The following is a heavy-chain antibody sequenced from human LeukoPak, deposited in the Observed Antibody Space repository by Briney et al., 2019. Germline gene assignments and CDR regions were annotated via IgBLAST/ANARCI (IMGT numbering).Heavy chain of an antibody. V-gene: IGHV4-31*03. CDR1: GGSISSGGYY. J-gene: IGHJ3*02. Sequence: PSETLSLTRTVPGGSISSGGYYWSWIRQHPGKGLEWIGYIYYSGSTYYNPSLKSRVTISVDTSKNQFSLKLSSVTAADTAVYCCARYDYGGGYDAFDIRGQGTMVTVSS. CDR3: ARYDYGGGYDAFDI. CDR2: IYYSGST. D-gene: IGHD4-23*01.